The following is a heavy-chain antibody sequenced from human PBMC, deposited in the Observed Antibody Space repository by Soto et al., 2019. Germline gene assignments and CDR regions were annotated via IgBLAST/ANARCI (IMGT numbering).Heavy chain of an antibody. CDR2: IIPIFGTA. V-gene: IGHV1-69*06. J-gene: IGHJ6*02. D-gene: IGHD2-8*01. Sequence: SVKVSCKASGCTFSSYAISWVRQAPGQGLEWMGGIIPIFGTANYAQKFQGRVTITADKSTSTAYMELSSLRSEDTAVYYCARDRPYCTNGVCSGMDVWGQGTTVTV. CDR1: GCTFSSYA. CDR3: ARDRPYCTNGVCSGMDV.